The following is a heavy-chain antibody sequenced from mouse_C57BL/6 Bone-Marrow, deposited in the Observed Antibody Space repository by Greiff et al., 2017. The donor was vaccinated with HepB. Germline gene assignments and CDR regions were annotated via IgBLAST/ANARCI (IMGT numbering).Heavy chain of an antibody. V-gene: IGHV1-50*01. Sequence: QVQLKEPGAELVKPGASVKLSCKASGYTFTSYWMQWVKQRPGQGLEWIGEIDPSDSYTNYNQKFKGKATLTVDTSSSTAYMQLSSLTSEDSAVYYCARLSYDYVDYWGQGTTLTVSS. CDR1: GYTFTSYW. CDR2: IDPSDSYT. CDR3: ARLSYDYVDY. J-gene: IGHJ2*01. D-gene: IGHD2-3*01.